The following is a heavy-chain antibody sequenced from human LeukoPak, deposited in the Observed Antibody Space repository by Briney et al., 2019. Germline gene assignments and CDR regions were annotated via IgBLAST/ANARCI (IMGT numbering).Heavy chain of an antibody. V-gene: IGHV3-23*01. J-gene: IGHJ4*02. Sequence: GGSLRLSCEASGFSFSSYGMMWVRQAPGKGLEWVSTISGSRGTTYFADSVKGRFTISRDNSKNTLYLHMNSLRADDTAVYYCAKVGGAFELLGYGDFGAMNYWGPGALVTVSS. CDR1: GFSFSSYG. D-gene: IGHD4-17*01. CDR3: AKVGGAFELLGYGDFGAMNY. CDR2: ISGSRGTT.